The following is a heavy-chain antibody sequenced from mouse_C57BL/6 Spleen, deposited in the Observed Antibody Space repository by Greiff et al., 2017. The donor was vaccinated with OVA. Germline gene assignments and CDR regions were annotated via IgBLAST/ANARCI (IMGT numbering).Heavy chain of an antibody. CDR3: ARSTMVTTVGNYFDY. CDR1: GYSFTGYY. CDR2: IYPYNGVS. D-gene: IGHD2-2*01. J-gene: IGHJ2*01. Sequence: VQLKQSGPELVKPGASVKISCKASGYSFTGYYMHWVKQSHGNILDWIGYIYPYNGVSSYNQKFKGKATLTVDKSSSTAYMELRSLTSEDSAVYYCARSTMVTTVGNYFDYWGQGTTLTVSS. V-gene: IGHV1-31*01.